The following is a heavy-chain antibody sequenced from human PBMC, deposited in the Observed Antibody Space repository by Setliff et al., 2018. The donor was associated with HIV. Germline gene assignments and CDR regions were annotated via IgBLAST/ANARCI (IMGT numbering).Heavy chain of an antibody. J-gene: IGHJ5*02. CDR3: ARGRAGTGLDP. D-gene: IGHD6-13*01. Sequence: SETLSLTCSVSGGYLDSYSWSWIRQPAGKGLEWIGQVYSSGFTDYNPSLKSRVTLSAGPSKTEVSLKMSSVTAADTAVYYCARGRAGTGLDPWGQGTLVTVSS. CDR1: GGYLDSYS. V-gene: IGHV4-4*07. CDR2: VYSSGFT.